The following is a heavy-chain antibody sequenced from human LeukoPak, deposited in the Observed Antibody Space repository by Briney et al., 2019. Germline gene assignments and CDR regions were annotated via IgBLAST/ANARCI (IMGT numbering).Heavy chain of an antibody. CDR1: GFTLSDHA. D-gene: IGHD6-19*01. V-gene: IGHV3-23*01. J-gene: IGHJ4*02. CDR3: AKVSWLGTLPSYHFDS. Sequence: GGSLRLSCAASGFTLSDHAMSWVRQAPGKGLEWVSAIRGTGTTTFYAASVKGRFTISRDNSKNTADLQMNSLRAEDTAVYYCAKVSWLGTLPSYHFDSWGQGTQVTVSS. CDR2: IRGTGTTT.